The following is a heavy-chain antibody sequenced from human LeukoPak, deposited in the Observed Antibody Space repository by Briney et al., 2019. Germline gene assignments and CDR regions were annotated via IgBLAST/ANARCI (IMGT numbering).Heavy chain of an antibody. CDR2: IYYSGST. V-gene: IGHV4-59*01. Sequence: PSETLSLTCTVSGGSISSYYWSWIRQTPGKGLEWIGYIYYSGSTNYNPSLKSRVTISVDTSKNQFSLKLSSVTAADTAVYYCARDHRYSSSWYPNPNWFDPWGQGTLVTVSS. J-gene: IGHJ5*02. CDR1: GGSISSYY. CDR3: ARDHRYSSSWYPNPNWFDP. D-gene: IGHD6-13*01.